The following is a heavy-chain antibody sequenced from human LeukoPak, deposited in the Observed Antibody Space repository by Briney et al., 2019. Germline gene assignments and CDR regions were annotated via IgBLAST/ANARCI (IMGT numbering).Heavy chain of an antibody. CDR2: ISSRGSTT. V-gene: IGHV3-48*03. Sequence: GGSLRLSCEASGLTFRIYEMNWVRQAPGKGLEWVSYISSRGSTTYYADSVKGRFTISRDNAKNSLYLQMNSLRAEDTAVYYCARSHEYYYYMDVWGKGTTVTVSS. J-gene: IGHJ6*03. CDR1: GLTFRIYE. CDR3: ARSHEYYYYMDV.